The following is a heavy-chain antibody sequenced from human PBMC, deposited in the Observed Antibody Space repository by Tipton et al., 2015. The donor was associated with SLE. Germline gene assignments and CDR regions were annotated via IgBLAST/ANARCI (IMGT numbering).Heavy chain of an antibody. D-gene: IGHD2-15*01. Sequence: SLRLSCTASGFTFSAYFMDWVRQAPGKGLERLANIKQDGSAGSYLDSVRGRFTISRDNDKNSLYLQMNNLRPEDTAAYYCARENWWRFDSWGQGTLVTVSS. CDR1: GFTFSAYF. J-gene: IGHJ5*01. V-gene: IGHV3-7*01. CDR2: IKQDGSAG. CDR3: ARENWWRFDS.